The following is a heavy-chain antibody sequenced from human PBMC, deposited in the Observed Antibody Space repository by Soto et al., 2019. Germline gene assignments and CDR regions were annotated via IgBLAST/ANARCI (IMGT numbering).Heavy chain of an antibody. CDR2: ISYDGSTI. Sequence: QVQLVESGGGVVQPGRSLRLSCAASGFTFSNSGMHWVRQAPGKGLEWVALISYDGSTIYYADSVKGRFTISRDNSKNTLYLQMNSLRAEDTAVYYCAGEVVFGPIDYWGQGTLVTVSS. V-gene: IGHV3-30*03. CDR1: GFTFSNSG. D-gene: IGHD2-21*01. J-gene: IGHJ4*02. CDR3: AGEVVFGPIDY.